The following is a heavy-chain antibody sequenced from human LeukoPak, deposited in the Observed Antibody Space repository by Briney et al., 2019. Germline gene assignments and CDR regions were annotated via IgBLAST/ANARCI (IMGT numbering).Heavy chain of an antibody. Sequence: SETLSLTCTVSGVSISSYYWSWIRQPAGKGLEWIGRIYTSGSTNYNPSLKSRVTMSVDTSKNQFSLKLSSVTAADTAVYYCARERGYSSSWYYFDYWGQGTLVTVSS. CDR1: GVSISSYY. CDR2: IYTSGST. D-gene: IGHD6-13*01. CDR3: ARERGYSSSWYYFDY. J-gene: IGHJ4*02. V-gene: IGHV4-4*07.